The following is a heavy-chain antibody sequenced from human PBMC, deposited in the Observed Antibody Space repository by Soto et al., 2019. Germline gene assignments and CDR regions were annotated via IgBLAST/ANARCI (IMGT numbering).Heavy chain of an antibody. CDR2: IESTSEYP. J-gene: IGHJ5*01. CDR3: ARGPYGGGGYWFDP. D-gene: IGHD6-19*01. CDR1: GFTFSNYG. Sequence: GGSLRLSCVASGFTFSNYGMNWVRQPPGKGLEWVSSIESTSEYPTYADSVKGRFTISRDNTKNSLYLQMNSLTPEDTAVYYCARGPYGGGGYWFDPWGQGTLVTVSS. V-gene: IGHV3-21*01.